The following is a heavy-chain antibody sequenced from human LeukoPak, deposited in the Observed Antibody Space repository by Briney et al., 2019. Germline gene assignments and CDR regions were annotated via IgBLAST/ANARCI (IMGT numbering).Heavy chain of an antibody. CDR3: AKGLLNVAAAGIDY. V-gene: IGHV3-23*01. J-gene: IGHJ4*02. CDR2: ISGSGGST. Sequence: GGSLRLSCAASGFTFSSYAMSWVRQAPGKGLEWVSAISGSGGSTYYADPVKGRFTISRDNSKNTLYLQMNSLRAEDTAVYYCAKGLLNVAAAGIDYWGQGTLVTVSS. CDR1: GFTFSSYA. D-gene: IGHD6-13*01.